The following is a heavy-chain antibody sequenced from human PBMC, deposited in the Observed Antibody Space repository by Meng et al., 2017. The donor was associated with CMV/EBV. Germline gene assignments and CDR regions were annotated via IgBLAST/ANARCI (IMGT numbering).Heavy chain of an antibody. CDR1: GFTVSSNY. CDR2: IYSGGST. CDR3: ASMVVTRGWFDP. Sequence: GRSLKISCAASGFTVSSNYMSWVRQAPGKGLEWVSVIYSGGSTYYADSVKGRFTISRDNSKNTLYLQMNSLRAEDTAVYYCASMVVTRGWFDPWGQGTLVTVSS. J-gene: IGHJ5*02. D-gene: IGHD4/OR15-4a*01. V-gene: IGHV3-53*01.